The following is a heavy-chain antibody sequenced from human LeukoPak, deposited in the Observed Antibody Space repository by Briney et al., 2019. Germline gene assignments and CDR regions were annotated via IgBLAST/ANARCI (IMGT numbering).Heavy chain of an antibody. V-gene: IGHV3-7*01. CDR1: GSTFSSYG. Sequence: GGSLRLSCAASGSTFSSYGMHWVRQAPGKGLEWVANIKEDGSKKYYVDSVKGRFTISRDNAKNSLFLEMNSLRAEDTAVYFCARDEGSGWDYWGQGTLVTVSS. CDR3: ARDEGSGWDY. D-gene: IGHD6-19*01. CDR2: IKEDGSKK. J-gene: IGHJ4*02.